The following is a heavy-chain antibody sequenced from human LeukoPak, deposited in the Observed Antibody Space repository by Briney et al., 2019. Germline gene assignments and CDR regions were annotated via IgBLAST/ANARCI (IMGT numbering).Heavy chain of an antibody. D-gene: IGHD2-21*01. V-gene: IGHV4-59*08. J-gene: IGHJ4*02. CDR2: IYYSGST. Sequence: SETLSLTCTVSGGSISSYYWSWIRQPPGKGLEWIGYIYYSGSTNYNPSLKSRVIISVDTSKNQFSLKLSSVTAADTAVYYCARRTPLMAIFDYWGQGTLVTVSS. CDR3: ARRTPLMAIFDY. CDR1: GGSISSYY.